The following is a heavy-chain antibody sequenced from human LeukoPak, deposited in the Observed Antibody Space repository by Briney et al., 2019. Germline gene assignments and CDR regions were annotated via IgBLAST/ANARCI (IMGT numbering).Heavy chain of an antibody. V-gene: IGHV4-59*10. CDR1: GFTFSNAW. Sequence: PGGSLRLSCAASGFTFSNAWMSWVRQAPGKGLEWIGRIYTSGSTNYNPSLKSRVTMSVDTSKNQFSLKLSSVTAADTAVYYCARGSLLWFGELRLDAFDIWGQGTMVTVSS. D-gene: IGHD3-10*01. CDR3: ARGSLLWFGELRLDAFDI. CDR2: IYTSGST. J-gene: IGHJ3*02.